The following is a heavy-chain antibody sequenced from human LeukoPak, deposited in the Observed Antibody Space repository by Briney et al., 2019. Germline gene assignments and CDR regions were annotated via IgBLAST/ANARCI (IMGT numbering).Heavy chain of an antibody. J-gene: IGHJ4*02. D-gene: IGHD3-22*01. V-gene: IGHV3-21*01. CDR1: GFTFSSYS. CDR2: ISSSSSYI. CDR3: ARAGYYYDSSGYYVFDY. Sequence: GGSLRLSCAASGFTFSSYSMTWVRQAPGKGLEWVSSISSSSSYIYYADSVKGRFTISRDNAKNSLYLQMNSLRAEDTAVYYCARAGYYYDSSGYYVFDYWGQGTLVTVSS.